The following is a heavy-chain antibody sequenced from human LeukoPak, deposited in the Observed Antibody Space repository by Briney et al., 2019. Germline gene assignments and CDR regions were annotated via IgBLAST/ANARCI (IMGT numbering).Heavy chain of an antibody. CDR1: GFTFSSYS. Sequence: PGGSLRLSCAASGFTFSSYSMNWVRQAPGKGLEWVSFISTSSSYIYYADSVKGRFIISRDNARKSLYLQMNSLRAEDTAVYYCARATRGGYDGYFDYWSQGTLVTVSS. CDR3: ARATRGGYDGYFDY. D-gene: IGHD5-12*01. V-gene: IGHV3-21*01. J-gene: IGHJ4*02. CDR2: ISTSSSYI.